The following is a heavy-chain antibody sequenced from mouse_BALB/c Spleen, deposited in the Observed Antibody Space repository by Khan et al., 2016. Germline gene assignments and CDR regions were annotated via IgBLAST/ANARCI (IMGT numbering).Heavy chain of an antibody. CDR3: ALLRLAY. CDR1: GYSITSDYA. Sequence: EVQLQESGPGLVKPSQSLSLTCTVTGYSITSDYAWNWIRQFPGNKLEWMGYIGYSGSTSYNPSLKSRISITRDPSKNQFFLQLNSVTTEDTATYDCALLRLAYWGQGTLVTVSA. CDR2: IGYSGST. V-gene: IGHV3-2*02. D-gene: IGHD1-2*01. J-gene: IGHJ3*01.